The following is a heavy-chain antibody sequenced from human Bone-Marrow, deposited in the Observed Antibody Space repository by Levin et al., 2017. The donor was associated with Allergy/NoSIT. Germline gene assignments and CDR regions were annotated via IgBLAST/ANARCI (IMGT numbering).Heavy chain of an antibody. CDR2: ISYDGSNK. CDR3: AKDGYCSGGSCRYSLSDY. CDR1: GFTFSSYG. J-gene: IGHJ4*02. Sequence: GESLKISCAASGFTFSSYGMHWVRQAPGKGLEWVAVISYDGSNKYYADSVKGRFTISRDNSKNTLYLQMNSLRAEDTAVYYCAKDGYCSGGSCRYSLSDYWGQGTLVTVSS. V-gene: IGHV3-30*18. D-gene: IGHD2-15*01.